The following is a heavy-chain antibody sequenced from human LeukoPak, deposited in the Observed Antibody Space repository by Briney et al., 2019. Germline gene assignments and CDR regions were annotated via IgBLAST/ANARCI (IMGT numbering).Heavy chain of an antibody. V-gene: IGHV1-2*02. CDR3: ARGNRGSSTHYYYYYYMDV. J-gene: IGHJ6*03. CDR1: GYTFTGYY. Sequence: ASVKVSCKASGYTFTGYYMHWVRQAPGQGLEWMGWINPNSGGTNYAQKFQGRVTMTRDTSISTAYMELSRLRSDDTAVYYCARGNRGSSTHYYYYYYMDVWGKGTTVTVSS. D-gene: IGHD2-2*01. CDR2: INPNSGGT.